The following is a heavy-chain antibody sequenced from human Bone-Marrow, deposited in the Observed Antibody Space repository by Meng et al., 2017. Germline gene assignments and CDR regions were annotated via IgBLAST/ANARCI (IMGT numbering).Heavy chain of an antibody. D-gene: IGHD3-22*01. V-gene: IGHV4-34*01. J-gene: IGHJ5*02. Sequence: QVQLQQCGAGLLKPPETLSLTWAVYGGSFSGYYWSWSRQPPGKGLEWIGEINHSGSPNYNPSLKSRVTISVDTSKNQFSLKLSSVTAADTAVYYCARVGVVVITPNWFDPWGQGTLVTVSS. CDR1: GGSFSGYY. CDR2: INHSGSP. CDR3: ARVGVVVITPNWFDP.